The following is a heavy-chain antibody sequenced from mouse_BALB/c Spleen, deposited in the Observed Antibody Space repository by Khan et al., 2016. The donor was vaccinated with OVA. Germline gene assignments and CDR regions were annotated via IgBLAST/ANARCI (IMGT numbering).Heavy chain of an antibody. CDR1: AYSITSDYA. CDR3: ARDGSRYNYAMDY. CDR2: ISSSGST. Sequence: EVQLQESGPGLVKPSQSLSLTCTVTAYSITSDYAWNWIRQFPGNKLEWMGYISSSGSTNYNPALKSRISITRDTSKNQFFLQLNSVTTEDTATDYCARDGSRYNYAMDYWGQGTSVTVSS. D-gene: IGHD2-3*01. J-gene: IGHJ4*01. V-gene: IGHV3-2*02.